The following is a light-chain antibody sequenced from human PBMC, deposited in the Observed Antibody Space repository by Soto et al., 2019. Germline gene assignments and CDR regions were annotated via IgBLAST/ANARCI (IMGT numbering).Light chain of an antibody. CDR3: QQYKNWQRT. CDR1: QSVSSN. CDR2: GAS. V-gene: IGKV3-15*01. J-gene: IGKJ1*01. Sequence: EIVMTQSPATMSVSPGERATLSCRASQSVSSNLAWYQQKPGQAPRLLIYGASTRATVIPARFSGSGSGTEFTLTISSLQSEDFAVDYCQQYKNWQRTFGQGTTVEIK.